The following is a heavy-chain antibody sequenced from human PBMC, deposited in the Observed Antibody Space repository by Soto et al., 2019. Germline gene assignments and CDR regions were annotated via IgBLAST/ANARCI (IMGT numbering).Heavy chain of an antibody. V-gene: IGHV3-48*01. J-gene: IGHJ5*02. CDR2: INPSGRTI. D-gene: IGHD6-19*01. CDR3: ARYSGWYSYNWFDP. Sequence: PGWSLRLSCAASGFTFSSYSMNWIRQAPGKGPEWIAVINPSGRTISYADSVKGRFTISXXXAXXSXXLXXSXXRGXDTAIYYCARYSGWYSYNWFDPWAQGTLVTVSS. CDR1: GFTFSSYS.